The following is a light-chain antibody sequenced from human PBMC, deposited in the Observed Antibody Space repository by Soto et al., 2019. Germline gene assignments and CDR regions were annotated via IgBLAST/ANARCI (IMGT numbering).Light chain of an antibody. CDR1: SNDVGAYDS. Sequence: QSALAQPPSVSGSPGQSITISCTGTSNDVGAYDSVSWYQQHPHKAPQVIIYRGTQRPSGASNRFSASTSGNAASLTISGLQAEDEADYYCSSFSTISTRLFGSGT. V-gene: IGLV2-14*02. CDR2: RGT. CDR3: SSFSTISTRL. J-gene: IGLJ1*01.